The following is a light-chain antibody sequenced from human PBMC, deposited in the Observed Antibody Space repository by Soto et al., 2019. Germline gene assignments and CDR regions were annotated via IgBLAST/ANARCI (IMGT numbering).Light chain of an antibody. CDR3: MQAQQLPGT. CDR1: QSLLHTSGHTY. V-gene: IGKV2-28*01. J-gene: IGKJ2*02. Sequence: VMTQSPLSLPVTPGEPASISCRSSQSLLHTSGHTYLDWYLQRPGQSPQPLIYLVSGRASGVPEGFSSSGSGTDFTIKISRVESEDVEIYYCMQAQQLPGTFGQGTRLEIK. CDR2: LVS.